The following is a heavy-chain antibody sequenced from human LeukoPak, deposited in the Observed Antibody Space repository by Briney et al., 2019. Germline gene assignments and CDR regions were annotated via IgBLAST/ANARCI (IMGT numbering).Heavy chain of an antibody. D-gene: IGHD3-22*01. CDR3: ASHYDTSGYHYSYF. V-gene: IGHV3-30-3*01. CDR2: ISYDGSNK. J-gene: IGHJ4*02. Sequence: GGSLRLSCAASGFTFGRYAMHWVRQAPGKGLEWVAVISYDGSNKYYADSVKGRFTISRDSSKNTLYLQMNSLRAEDTAVYYCASHYDTSGYHYSYFRGQGTLVTVSS. CDR1: GFTFGRYA.